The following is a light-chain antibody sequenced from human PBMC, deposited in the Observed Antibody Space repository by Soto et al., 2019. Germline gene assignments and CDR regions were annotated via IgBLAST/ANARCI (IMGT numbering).Light chain of an antibody. J-gene: IGKJ3*01. V-gene: IGKV3-20*01. Sequence: EIVLTQSPGTLSLSPGERGTIACRASQSVSNNYLAWYQQKPGQAPRLLLYGASNRATGIPDRFSGSGSGTDFTLTISRLEPEEFAVYYCQLYGSSPPFTFGPGTTVDIK. CDR3: QLYGSSPPFT. CDR1: QSVSNNY. CDR2: GAS.